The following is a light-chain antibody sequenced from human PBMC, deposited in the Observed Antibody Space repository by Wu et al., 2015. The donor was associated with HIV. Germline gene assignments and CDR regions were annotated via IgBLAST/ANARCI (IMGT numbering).Light chain of an antibody. Sequence: ERATLSCRASQSVSSTYVAWYQQKPGQAPRLLIYGASSRATGIPDRFSGSGSGTDFTLTISRLEPEDFAVYYCQQYGRTFGQGTKVEIK. CDR3: QQYGRT. J-gene: IGKJ1*01. V-gene: IGKV3-20*01. CDR2: GAS. CDR1: QSVSSTY.